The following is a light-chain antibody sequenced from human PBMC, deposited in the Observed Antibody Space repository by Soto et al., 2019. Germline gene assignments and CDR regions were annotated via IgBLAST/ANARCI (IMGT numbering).Light chain of an antibody. CDR1: SSDVGGYNY. J-gene: IGLJ2*01. CDR2: EVS. V-gene: IGLV2-8*01. Sequence: QSVLTQPPSVSGSPGQSVTISCTGTSSDVGGYNYVSWYQQHPGKAPKLMISEVSKRPSGVPDRFSGSKSGNTASLTVSGLQAEDEADYYCSSFAGNNNVVFGGGTKLTVL. CDR3: SSFAGNNNVV.